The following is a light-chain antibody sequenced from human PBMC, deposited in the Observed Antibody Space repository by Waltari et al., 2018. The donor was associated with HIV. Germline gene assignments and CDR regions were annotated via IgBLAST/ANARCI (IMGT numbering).Light chain of an antibody. CDR2: GNS. CDR1: GSNICADYA. J-gene: IGLJ3*02. Sequence: QSVLTQPPSVSGAPGQRVTLPCTGSGSNICADYADPWYQQLPGTAPKVLIYGNSDRPSGVPDRFSGSKSATSASLVITGLQAEDGGNYYCQSYDSSLSGWVFGGGTKLTVL. V-gene: IGLV1-40*01. CDR3: QSYDSSLSGWV.